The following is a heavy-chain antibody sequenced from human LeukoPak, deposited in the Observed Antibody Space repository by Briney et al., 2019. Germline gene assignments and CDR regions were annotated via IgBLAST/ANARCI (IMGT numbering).Heavy chain of an antibody. CDR1: GFTFSSYW. CDR2: IKQDGSEK. D-gene: IGHD2-15*01. J-gene: IGHJ5*02. CDR3: ARDSLRGVDWFDP. V-gene: IGHV3-7*01. Sequence: GGSLRLACAASGFTFSSYWMSWVRQAPGKGLEWVANIKQDGSEKYYVDSVKGRFAISRDNAKNSLYLQMNSLRAEDTAVYYCARDSLRGVDWFDPWGQGTLVTVSS.